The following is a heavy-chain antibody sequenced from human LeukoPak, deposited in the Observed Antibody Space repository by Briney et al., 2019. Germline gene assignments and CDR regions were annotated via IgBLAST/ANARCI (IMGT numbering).Heavy chain of an antibody. CDR2: IYNSGST. V-gene: IGHV4-4*02. CDR3: ARGEQRLVKGFDY. CDR1: GVSISNDNW. Sequence: KPSETLSLTCAVSGVSISNDNWWSWVRQPPGKGLEWIGEIYNSGSTNYNPSLKSRLTISVDKSKNQFSLRLSSVTAADTAVYYCARGEQRLVKGFDYWGQGTLVTVSS. J-gene: IGHJ4*02. D-gene: IGHD6-13*01.